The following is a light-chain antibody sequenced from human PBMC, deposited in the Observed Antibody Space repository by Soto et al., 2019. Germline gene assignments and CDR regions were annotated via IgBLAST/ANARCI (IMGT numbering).Light chain of an antibody. CDR3: QEYNSYTGT. J-gene: IGKJ1*01. Sequence: DIQMTQSPSSLSASVGDRVTITCRASQSISSYLNWYQQKPGKAPKLLIYAASSLQSGXPSRFIGSGSLTEFTRTISSLQSDDFGNYYCQEYNSYTGTFGPGTKVDIK. CDR1: QSISSY. V-gene: IGKV1-39*01. CDR2: AAS.